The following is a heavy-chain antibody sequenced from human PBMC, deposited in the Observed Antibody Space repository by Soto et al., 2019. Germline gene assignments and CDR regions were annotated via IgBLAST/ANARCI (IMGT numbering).Heavy chain of an antibody. D-gene: IGHD3-10*01. CDR1: GGSVSSGSYY. CDR3: ARRIITMVRGVIDWFDQ. J-gene: IGHJ5*02. V-gene: IGHV4-61*01. Sequence: SETLSLTCTVSGGSVSSGSYYWSWIRQPPGKGLEWIGYIYYSGSTNYNPSLKSRVTISVDTSKNQFSLKLSSVTAADTAVYYCARRIITMVRGVIDWFDQWGQGTMVTVS. CDR2: IYYSGST.